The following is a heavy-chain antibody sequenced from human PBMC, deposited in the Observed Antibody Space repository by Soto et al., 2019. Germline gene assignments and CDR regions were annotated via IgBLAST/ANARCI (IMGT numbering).Heavy chain of an antibody. Sequence: GGSLRPSCAASGFTFSSYSMNWVRQAPGKGLEWVSSISSSSSYIYYADSVKGRFTISRDNAKNSLYLQMNSLRAEDTAVYYCARASSIAARRGAFDIWGQGTMVTVSS. J-gene: IGHJ3*02. D-gene: IGHD6-6*01. CDR2: ISSSSSYI. CDR3: ARASSIAARRGAFDI. CDR1: GFTFSSYS. V-gene: IGHV3-21*01.